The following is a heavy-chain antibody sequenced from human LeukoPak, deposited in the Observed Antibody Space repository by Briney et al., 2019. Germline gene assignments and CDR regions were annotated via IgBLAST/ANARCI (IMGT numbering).Heavy chain of an antibody. CDR3: AKAMYCAGTSCYRSLDY. CDR2: ISISGATT. Sequence: GGSLRFSCAASGFTFSDYYMTWIRQAPGKGLEWLSYISISGATTYYADSVKGRFTISRDNVKNSLYLQMNSLRAEDTAVYYCAKAMYCAGTSCYRSLDYWGQGILVAVSS. CDR1: GFTFSDYY. D-gene: IGHD2-2*01. V-gene: IGHV3-11*04. J-gene: IGHJ4*02.